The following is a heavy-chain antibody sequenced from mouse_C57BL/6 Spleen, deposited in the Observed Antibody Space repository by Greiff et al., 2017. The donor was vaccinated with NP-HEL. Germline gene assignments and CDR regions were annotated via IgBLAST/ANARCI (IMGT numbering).Heavy chain of an antibody. CDR2: IHPNSGST. D-gene: IGHD2-10*01. Sequence: QVHVKQPGAELVKPGASVKLSCKASGYTFTSYWMHWVKQRPGQGLEWIGMIHPNSGSTNYNEKFKSKATLTVDKSSSTAYMQLSSLTSEDSAVYYCARGRAYYGGDYWGQGTSVTVSS. J-gene: IGHJ4*01. V-gene: IGHV1-64*01. CDR3: ARGRAYYGGDY. CDR1: GYTFTSYW.